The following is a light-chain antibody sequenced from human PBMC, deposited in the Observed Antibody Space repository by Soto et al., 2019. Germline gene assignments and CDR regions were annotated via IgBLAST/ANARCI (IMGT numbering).Light chain of an antibody. Sequence: QSALTQPRSVSGSPGQPVTISCTGTNSDVGGYKYVSWYQQYPGKAPKLMIYDVSKRPSGVPDRFSGSKSVNTASLTISGLQAEDEADYFCCSYAGSYSYVFGTGTKLTVL. CDR2: DVS. CDR3: CSYAGSYSYV. V-gene: IGLV2-11*01. J-gene: IGLJ1*01. CDR1: NSDVGGYKY.